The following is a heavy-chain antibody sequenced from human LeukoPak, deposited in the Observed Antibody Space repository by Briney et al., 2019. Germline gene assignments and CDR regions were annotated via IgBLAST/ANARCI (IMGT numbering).Heavy chain of an antibody. V-gene: IGHV3-48*02. CDR3: ARRNYYGSGSLGRPFDY. CDR2: ISSSSSTI. CDR1: GFTFSSYS. Sequence: PGGSLRLSCAASGFTFSSYSMNWVRQAPGKGLEWVSYISSSSSTIYCADSVKGRFTISRDNAKNSLYLQMNSLRDEDTAVYYCARRNYYGSGSLGRPFDYWGQGTLVTVSS. D-gene: IGHD3-10*01. J-gene: IGHJ4*02.